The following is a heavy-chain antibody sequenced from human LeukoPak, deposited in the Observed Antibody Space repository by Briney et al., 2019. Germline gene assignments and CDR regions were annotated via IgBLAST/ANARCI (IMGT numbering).Heavy chain of an antibody. CDR2: IIPIFGTA. CDR3: AGLGYCSGGSCSEFDY. D-gene: IGHD2-15*01. CDR1: GGTFSSYA. Sequence: ASVKVSCKASGGTFSSYAISWVRQAPGQGLEWMGGIIPIFGTANYAQKFQGRVTITADESTSTAYMELSSLRSEDTAVYYCAGLGYCSGGSCSEFDYWGQGTLVTVSS. V-gene: IGHV1-69*13. J-gene: IGHJ4*02.